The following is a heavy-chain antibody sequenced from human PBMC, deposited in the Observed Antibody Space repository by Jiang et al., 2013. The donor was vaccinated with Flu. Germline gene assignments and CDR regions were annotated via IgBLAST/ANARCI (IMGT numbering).Heavy chain of an antibody. J-gene: IGHJ4*02. CDR1: GFTFSSYA. D-gene: IGHD3-10*01. CDR2: ISYDGSNK. V-gene: IGHV3-30-3*01. CDR3: ARDGYYYGSGTSYFDY. Sequence: LLESGGGVVQPGRSLRLSCAASGFTFSSYAMHWVRQAPGKGLEWVAVISYDGSNKYYADSVKGRFTISRDNSKNTLYLQMNSLRAEDTAVYYCARDGYYYGSGTSYFDYWGQGTLVTVSS.